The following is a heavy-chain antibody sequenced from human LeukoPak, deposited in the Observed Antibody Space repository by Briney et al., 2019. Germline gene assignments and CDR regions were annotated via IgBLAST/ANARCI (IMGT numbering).Heavy chain of an antibody. D-gene: IGHD1-20*01. V-gene: IGHV4-38-2*01. CDR2: IYPTGIP. CDR3: ARRGNWNDFDY. J-gene: IGHJ4*02. Sequence: FGIIYPTGIPYYHPSLKSRVTILVDTSKNQFSLKLSSVTAADTAVYYCARRGNWNDFDYWGQGTLVTVSS.